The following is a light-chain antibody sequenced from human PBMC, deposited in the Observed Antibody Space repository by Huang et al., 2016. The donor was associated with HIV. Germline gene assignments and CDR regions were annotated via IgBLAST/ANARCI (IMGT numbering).Light chain of an antibody. CDR2: DAS. V-gene: IGKV1-33*01. CDR1: QDISNY. Sequence: DIQMTQSPSSLSASVGDRVTITCQASQDISNYLNWYQQKPGKAPKLLSYDASSLETGVPSRFSGSGSGTDFTFSISSLQPEDIATYYCQQYDNFPPTFGQGTKVEIK. J-gene: IGKJ1*01. CDR3: QQYDNFPPT.